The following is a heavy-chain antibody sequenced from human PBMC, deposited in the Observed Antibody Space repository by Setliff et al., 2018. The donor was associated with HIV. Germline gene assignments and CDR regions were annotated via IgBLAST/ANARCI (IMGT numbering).Heavy chain of an antibody. CDR2: IYQSGST. V-gene: IGHV4-38-2*01. CDR3: ARHFPSISLFFGDPGPFDR. CDR1: GYSISSGFY. D-gene: IGHD3-10*01. J-gene: IGHJ4*02. Sequence: SETLSLTCAVSGYSISSGFYWSWMRQPPGKGLEWIGSIYQSGSTNYNPSLKSRVTISVDTSKNQFSLKLSSVTAADTAVYFCARHFPSISLFFGDPGPFDRWGQGALVTVSS.